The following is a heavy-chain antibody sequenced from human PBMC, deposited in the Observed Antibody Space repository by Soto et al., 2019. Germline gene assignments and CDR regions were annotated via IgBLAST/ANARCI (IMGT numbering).Heavy chain of an antibody. CDR1: GFTVSNNY. V-gene: IGHV3-53*01. D-gene: IGHD3-10*01. CDR3: AGRPGGGGY. CDR2: IYSGGYT. J-gene: IGHJ4*02. Sequence: EVQLVESGGGLIQPGGSLRLSCAVSGFTVSNNYMSWVRQAPGKGLEGVSVIYSGGYTAYGDSVKGRFTISRDNSKNPLYLQKNGRGAAATAVYSWAGRPGGGGYWGQGTLVTVSS.